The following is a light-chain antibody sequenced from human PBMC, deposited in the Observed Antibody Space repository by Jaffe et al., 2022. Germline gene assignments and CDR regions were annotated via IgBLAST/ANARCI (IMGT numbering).Light chain of an antibody. Sequence: QSALTQPASVSGSPGQSITISCTGTSSDVGRYNYVSWYQQYPGKAPQLIIYDVTTRPPGVSNRFSGSKSANTASLTISRVQTEDEADYYCSSYTSTSSLVFGGGTKLTVL. CDR2: DVT. CDR3: SSYTSTSSLV. J-gene: IGLJ3*02. V-gene: IGLV2-14*03. CDR1: SSDVGRYNY.